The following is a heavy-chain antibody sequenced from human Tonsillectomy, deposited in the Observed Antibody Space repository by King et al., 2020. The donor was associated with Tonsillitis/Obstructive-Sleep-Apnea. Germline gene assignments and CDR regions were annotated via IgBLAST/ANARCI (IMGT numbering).Heavy chain of an antibody. Sequence: VQLVESGAEVKKPGESLKISCTGSGYSFTSYWIGWVRQMPGKGLEWMGIIYPGDSDTRYSPSFQGQVTISADKSISTAYLQWSSLKASDTAMYDCARHPNGGGYCSGGSCYSGQYWYFDLWGRGTLVTVSS. CDR1: GYSFTSYW. J-gene: IGHJ2*01. CDR3: ARHPNGGGYCSGGSCYSGQYWYFDL. CDR2: IYPGDSDT. V-gene: IGHV5-51*01. D-gene: IGHD2-15*01.